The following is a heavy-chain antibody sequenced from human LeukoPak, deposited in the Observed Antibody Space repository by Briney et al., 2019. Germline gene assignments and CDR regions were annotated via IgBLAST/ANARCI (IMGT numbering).Heavy chain of an antibody. D-gene: IGHD6-19*01. CDR2: ISPCNGNT. J-gene: IGHJ4*02. Sequence: ASVKVSCKASGYDFTSVGITWVRRAPGQGLEWMGWISPCNGNTRYAQKFQGRVAMTTDTSTTTAYMELRGLRFNDTAVYYCARAGPGSGWYFDYWGQGTLVTVSS. CDR3: ARAGPGSGWYFDY. CDR1: GYDFTSVG. V-gene: IGHV1-18*01.